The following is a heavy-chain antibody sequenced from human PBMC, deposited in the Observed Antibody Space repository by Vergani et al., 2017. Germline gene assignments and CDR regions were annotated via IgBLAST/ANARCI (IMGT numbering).Heavy chain of an antibody. Sequence: QLQLQESGPGLVKPSETLSLTCTVSGGSISSSSYYWGWIRQPPGKGLEWIGSIYYSGSTYYNPSLKSRVTISVDTSKNQFSLKLSSVTAADTAVYYCASVGYCSSTSCYAFDIWGQGTMVTVSS. J-gene: IGHJ3*02. D-gene: IGHD2-2*01. CDR1: GGSISSSSYY. CDR3: ASVGYCSSTSCYAFDI. V-gene: IGHV4-39*07. CDR2: IYYSGST.